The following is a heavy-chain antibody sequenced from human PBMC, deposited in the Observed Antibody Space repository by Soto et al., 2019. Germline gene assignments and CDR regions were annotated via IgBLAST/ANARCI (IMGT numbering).Heavy chain of an antibody. Sequence: QLQLQESGPGLVKPSETLSLTCTVSGGSISSSSYYWGWIRQPPGRGVEWIGSIYYSGSTYYNPSHKSRVTLSVNTSNNQFPLKLSLVTAADTAVYYCARHTPAISISDHWGQGTLVTVSS. V-gene: IGHV4-39*01. J-gene: IGHJ4*02. CDR1: GGSISSSSYY. D-gene: IGHD2-15*01. CDR2: IYYSGST. CDR3: ARHTPAISISDH.